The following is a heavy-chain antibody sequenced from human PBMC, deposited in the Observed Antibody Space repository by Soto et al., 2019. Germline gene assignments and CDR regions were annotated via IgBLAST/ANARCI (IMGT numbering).Heavy chain of an antibody. CDR1: GGSISSGGHY. D-gene: IGHD6-13*01. CDR3: ARVVYSGNFFDY. CDR2: IYHSGST. V-gene: IGHV4-31*03. Sequence: SLTCTVSGGSISSGGHYWSWIRQHPGKGLEWIGYIYHSGSTYYNPSLKSRVTISVDTSEKQFSLQLSSVTAADTAVYYCARVVYSGNFFDYWGQGTPVTVSS. J-gene: IGHJ4*02.